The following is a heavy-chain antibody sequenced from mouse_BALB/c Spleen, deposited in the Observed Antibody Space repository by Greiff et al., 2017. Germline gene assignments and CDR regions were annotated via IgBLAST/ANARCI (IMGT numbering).Heavy chain of an antibody. CDR3: ARESYDYDAWFAY. Sequence: EVKLVESGGGLVQPGGSLRLSCATSGFTFTDYYMSWVRQPPGKALEWLGFIRNKANGYTTEYSASVMGRLTISRENSQSILYLQMNTLRAEDSATYYCARESYDYDAWFAYWGQGTLVTVSA. CDR2: IRNKANGYTT. CDR1: GFTFTDYY. V-gene: IGHV7-3*02. J-gene: IGHJ3*01. D-gene: IGHD2-4*01.